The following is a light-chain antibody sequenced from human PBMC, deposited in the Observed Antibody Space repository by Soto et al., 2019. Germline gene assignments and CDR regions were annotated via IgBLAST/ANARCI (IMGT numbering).Light chain of an antibody. CDR3: QQSYSTPT. CDR1: QSISSR. V-gene: IGKV1-5*01. J-gene: IGKJ4*01. Sequence: DIQLTQSPSTLSASVGDRVTITCRASQSISSRLAWYQLKPGKAPKLLISGASSLERGVPSTFSGSGSGTEFTLTITTLQPDDFATYYCQQSYSTPTFGGGTKVDIK. CDR2: GAS.